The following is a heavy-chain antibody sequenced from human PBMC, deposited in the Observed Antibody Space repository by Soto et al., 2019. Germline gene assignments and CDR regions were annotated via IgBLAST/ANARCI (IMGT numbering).Heavy chain of an antibody. CDR3: ARGPSDYYDNSANYFLDY. CDR2: ISTYNGNT. J-gene: IGHJ4*02. Sequence: QVQLVQSGAEVKKPGASVKVSCKASGYTFITYGVSWVRQAPGHGLDWQGWISTYNGNTRYAERLQGRVTMTTDTTTNTAYMELRNLRSDNTAVYYCARGPSDYYDNSANYFLDYWGQGTLVTVSS. CDR1: GYTFITYG. V-gene: IGHV1-18*01. D-gene: IGHD3-22*01.